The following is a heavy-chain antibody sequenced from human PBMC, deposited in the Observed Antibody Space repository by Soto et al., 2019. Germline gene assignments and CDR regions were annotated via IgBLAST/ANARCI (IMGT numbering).Heavy chain of an antibody. CDR2: ISGSGGNST. V-gene: IGHV3-23*01. CDR1: GFTFSTYA. Sequence: EVQLLESGGGLVQPGGSLRLSCAASGFTFSTYAMSWVRQAAGKGLEWVSAISGSGGNSTFYGDSVKGRFTISRDNSKNTLYLEMSSLGAEDTAVYYCAKGGGSCCFDCWGQGTLVTVSS. CDR3: AKGGGSCCFDC. D-gene: IGHD2-15*01. J-gene: IGHJ4*02.